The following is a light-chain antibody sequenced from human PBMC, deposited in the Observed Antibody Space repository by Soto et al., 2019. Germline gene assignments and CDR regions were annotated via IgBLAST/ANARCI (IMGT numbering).Light chain of an antibody. CDR2: RNN. CDR3: VVWDDSLSGLV. CDR1: SCNIGSNY. Sequence: QSVLTQPPSASGTPGQRVTISCSGSSCNIGSNYVYWYQQLPGTAPKVLIYRNNQRPSGVPGRFSGTKSGTSGSLAISGLRSEDEADYYCVVWDDSLSGLVFGAGTKLTVL. V-gene: IGLV1-47*01. J-gene: IGLJ3*02.